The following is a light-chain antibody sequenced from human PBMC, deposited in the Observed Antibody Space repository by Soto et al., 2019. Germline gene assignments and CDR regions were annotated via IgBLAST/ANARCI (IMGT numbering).Light chain of an antibody. Sequence: EIVMTQSPATLSVSPGERATLSCSAIQSIGSNSLAWYQHKPGQAPRLLIYDASNRATGIPARLSGSGSGTDFTLTISSLEPADFAVYHCQQRSNWPQKITFGQGTRLEIK. CDR1: QSIGSNS. V-gene: IGKV3-11*01. CDR3: QQRSNWPQKIT. J-gene: IGKJ5*01. CDR2: DAS.